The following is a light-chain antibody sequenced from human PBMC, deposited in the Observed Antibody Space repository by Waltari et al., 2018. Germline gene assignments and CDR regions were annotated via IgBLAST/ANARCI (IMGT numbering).Light chain of an antibody. CDR1: QSISSN. J-gene: IGKJ4*01. CDR3: QQYNNWPPLT. Sequence: IILTQSPATLSVSPGGTATLSCRASQSISSNLAWYQQKPGQTPRLLMYGASTRAYGVPGRFSGSGSGAEFTLTISSLQSEDFAVYYCQQYNNWPPLTFGGGTKVEI. V-gene: IGKV3-15*01. CDR2: GAS.